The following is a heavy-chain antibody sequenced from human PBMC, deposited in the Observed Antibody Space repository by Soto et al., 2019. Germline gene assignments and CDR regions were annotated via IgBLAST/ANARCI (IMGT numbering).Heavy chain of an antibody. D-gene: IGHD2-2*01. V-gene: IGHV4-30-4*01. CDR1: GGSISSGDYY. CDR3: ARARYTRIVVPAAIFDY. CDR2: IYYSGST. J-gene: IGHJ4*02. Sequence: SETLSLTCTVSGGSISSGDYYWSWIRQPPGKGLEWIGYIYYSGSTYYNPPLKSRVTISVDTSKNQFSLKLSSVTAADTAVYYCARARYTRIVVPAAIFDYWGQGTLVTVSS.